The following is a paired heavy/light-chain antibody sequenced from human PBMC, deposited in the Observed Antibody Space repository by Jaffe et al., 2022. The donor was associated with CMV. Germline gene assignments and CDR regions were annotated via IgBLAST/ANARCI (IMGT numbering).Light chain of an antibody. CDR3: QHYNNYPWT. CDR1: QGISHY. J-gene: IGKJ1*01. V-gene: IGKV1-16*02. Sequence: DIQMTQSPSSLSASVGDRVTITCRASQGISHYLAWFQQKPGKAPKSLIYAASSLQSGVPSKFNGSGSGTDFTLTISSLQPEDVATYYCQHYNNYPWTFGQGTKVEIK. CDR2: AAS.
Heavy chain of an antibody. CDR1: GFTFSDYY. V-gene: IGHV3-11*01. Sequence: QMQLVESGGGLVKPGGSLRLSCVASGFTFSDYYMSWIRQAPGKGLEWVSYISGSGTAVYYADSVKGRFTISRDNAGNSLYLQMNSLRVDDTAVFYCARDRGGWYTSYYYGLDVWGQGTTVTVSS. J-gene: IGHJ6*02. CDR3: ARDRGGWYTSYYYGLDV. CDR2: ISGSGTAV. D-gene: IGHD6-19*01.